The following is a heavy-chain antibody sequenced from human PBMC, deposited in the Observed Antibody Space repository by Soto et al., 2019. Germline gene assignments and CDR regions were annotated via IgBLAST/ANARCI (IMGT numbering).Heavy chain of an antibody. CDR1: GFTFSSYG. D-gene: IGHD6-13*01. J-gene: IGHJ6*02. V-gene: IGHV3-33*01. Sequence: QVQLVESGGGVVQPGRSLRLSCAASGFTFSSYGMHWVRQAPGKGLEWVAVIWYDGTNKYYADSVKGRFTISRDNSKNTLYLQMYSLRAEDTALYYCARDRGAAAGTRSYYGMDVWGQGTTVTVSS. CDR3: ARDRGAAAGTRSYYGMDV. CDR2: IWYDGTNK.